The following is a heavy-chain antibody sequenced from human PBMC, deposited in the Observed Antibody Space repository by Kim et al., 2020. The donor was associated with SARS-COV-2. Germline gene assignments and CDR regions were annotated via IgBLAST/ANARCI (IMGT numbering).Heavy chain of an antibody. Sequence: GESLKISCKGSGYSFTSYWIGWVRQMPGKGLEWMGIIYPGDSDTRYSPSFQGQVTISADKSISTAYLQWSSLKASDTAMYYCARQRPTTHYDILTGYPNYYYYGMDVWGQGTTVTVSS. CDR3: ARQRPTTHYDILTGYPNYYYYGMDV. J-gene: IGHJ6*02. D-gene: IGHD3-9*01. CDR1: GYSFTSYW. CDR2: IYPGDSDT. V-gene: IGHV5-51*01.